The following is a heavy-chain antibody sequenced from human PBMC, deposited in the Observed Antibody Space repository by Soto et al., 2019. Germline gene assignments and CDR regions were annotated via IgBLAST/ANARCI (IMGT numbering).Heavy chain of an antibody. D-gene: IGHD2-15*01. V-gene: IGHV3-9*01. Sequence: EVQLVESGGGLVQPGRSLRLSCAASGFTFDDFAMHWVRQAPGKGLEWVSGISWNSDSIGYADSVKGRFIISRDNAKNSLYLQMNSLRAEDTALYYCAQRDEYWGFFYWGQGTLVTASS. CDR3: AQRDEYWGFFY. CDR2: ISWNSDSI. J-gene: IGHJ4*02. CDR1: GFTFDDFA.